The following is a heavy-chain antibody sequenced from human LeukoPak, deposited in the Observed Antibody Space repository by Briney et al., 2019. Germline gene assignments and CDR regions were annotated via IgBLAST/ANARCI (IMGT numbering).Heavy chain of an antibody. D-gene: IGHD1-26*01. J-gene: IGHJ3*02. CDR1: GFTVSSNY. V-gene: IGHV3-53*01. Sequence: PGGSLRLSCAASGFTVSSNYMSWVRQAPGKGLEWVTVIYSGGSTYYADSVKGRFTISRDNSKNTLYLQMNSLRAEDTAVYYCASEHSGRNAFDIWGQGTMVTVSS. CDR3: ASEHSGRNAFDI. CDR2: IYSGGST.